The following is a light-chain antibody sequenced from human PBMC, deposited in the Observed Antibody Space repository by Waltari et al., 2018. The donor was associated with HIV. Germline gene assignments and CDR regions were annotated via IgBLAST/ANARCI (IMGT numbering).Light chain of an antibody. CDR2: YDD. Sequence: QSVLTQPPSVSAAPRQRVTISCSGSSSNIGNNAVNWYQQLPGKAPKLLIYYDDLLPSGVSARFTGSKSGTSASLAISGLHSDDEADYYCAAWDDSLHGYVFGPGTKVTV. CDR1: SSNIGNNA. CDR3: AAWDDSLHGYV. V-gene: IGLV1-36*01. J-gene: IGLJ1*01.